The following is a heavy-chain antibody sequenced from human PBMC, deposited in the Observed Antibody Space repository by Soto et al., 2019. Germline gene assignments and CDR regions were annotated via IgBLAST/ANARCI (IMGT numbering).Heavy chain of an antibody. D-gene: IGHD5-18*01. J-gene: IGHJ4*02. V-gene: IGHV3-21*01. CDR3: ARDQPGYSYGYGLGY. CDR2: ISSSSSYI. CDR1: GFTFISYS. Sequence: GGSLRLSCAASGFTFISYSMNWVLQAPGKGLEWVSSISSSSSYIYYADSVKGRFTISRDNAKNSLYLQMNSLRAEDTAVYYCARDQPGYSYGYGLGYWGQGT.